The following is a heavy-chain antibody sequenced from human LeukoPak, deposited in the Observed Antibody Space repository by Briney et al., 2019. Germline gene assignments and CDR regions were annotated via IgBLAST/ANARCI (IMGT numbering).Heavy chain of an antibody. V-gene: IGHV4-39*07. CDR1: GGCISSSSYY. D-gene: IGHD5-12*01. CDR3: ARSYGDYEIDAFDI. CDR2: IYYSGST. Sequence: SETLSLTCTVSGGCISSSSYYWGWIRQPPGKGLEWIGSIYYSGSTYYNPSLKSRVTISVDTSKNQFSLKLSSVTAADTAVYYCARSYGDYEIDAFDIWGQGTMVTVSS. J-gene: IGHJ3*02.